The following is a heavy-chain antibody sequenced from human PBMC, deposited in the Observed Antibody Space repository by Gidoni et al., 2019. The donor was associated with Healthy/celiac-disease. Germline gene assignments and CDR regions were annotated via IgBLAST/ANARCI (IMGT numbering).Heavy chain of an antibody. CDR2: MSSSSSYI. J-gene: IGHJ4*02. Sequence: VQLVESGGGLVKPGGSLRLSWAASGFTFSSYSMNWVRQAQGKGLEWVSSMSSSSSYIYYADSVKGRFTISRDNAKNSRYLQMNSLRAEDTAVYYCARWDREWLRFVDYWGQGTLVTVSS. V-gene: IGHV3-21*01. D-gene: IGHD5-12*01. CDR1: GFTFSSYS. CDR3: ARWDREWLRFVDY.